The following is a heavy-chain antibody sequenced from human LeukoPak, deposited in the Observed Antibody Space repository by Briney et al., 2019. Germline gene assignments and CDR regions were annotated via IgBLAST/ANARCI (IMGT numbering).Heavy chain of an antibody. CDR1: GFTSSDYS. CDR3: ARDRYYASGSYNWFDP. D-gene: IGHD3-10*01. J-gene: IGHJ5*02. CDR2: ISTSSSYT. Sequence: GGSLRLSCAASGFTSSDYSMSWIRQAPGKGREWVSYISTSSSYTNYADSVKGRFTISRDNAKNSLYLQMNSLRAEDTAVYYCARDRYYASGSYNWFDPWGQGTLVTVSS. V-gene: IGHV3-11*05.